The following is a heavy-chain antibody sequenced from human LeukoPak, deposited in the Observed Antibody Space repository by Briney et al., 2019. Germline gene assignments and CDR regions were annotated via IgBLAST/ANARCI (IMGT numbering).Heavy chain of an antibody. CDR2: MYTSGST. CDR3: AREQYAPYFDY. Sequence: ASETLSLTCTVSGGSISSGSYYWSWIRQPAGKGLEWIGRMYTSGSTNYNPSLKSRVTMSVDTSKNQFSLKLSSVTAADTAVYYCAREQYAPYFDYWGQGTLVTVSS. CDR1: GGSISSGSYY. J-gene: IGHJ4*02. V-gene: IGHV4-61*02. D-gene: IGHD2-2*01.